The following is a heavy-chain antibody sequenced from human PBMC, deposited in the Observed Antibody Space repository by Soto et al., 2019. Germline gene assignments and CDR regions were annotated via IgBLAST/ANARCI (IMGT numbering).Heavy chain of an antibody. D-gene: IGHD2-8*02. CDR3: ARQSVEYDAFDI. V-gene: IGHV3-30-3*01. J-gene: IGHJ3*02. CDR1: GFTFSSYA. Sequence: ESGGGVVQPGRSLRLSCAASGFTFSSYAMHWVRQAPGKGLEWVAVISYGGSNKYYADSVKGRFTISRDNSKNTLYLQMNSLRAEDTAVYYCARQSVEYDAFDIWGQGTMVTVSS. CDR2: ISYGGSNK.